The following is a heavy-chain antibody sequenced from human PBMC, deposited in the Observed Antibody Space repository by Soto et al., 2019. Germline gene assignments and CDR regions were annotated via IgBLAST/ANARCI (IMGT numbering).Heavy chain of an antibody. CDR1: GFTFSTYA. Sequence: VQLLESGGGLLQPGGSLRLACAASGFTFSTYAMPWVRQAPGKWSEWVSSVSGSGGNTLYADSVKGRFTISRDNSKNTLYLQMNSLRAGDTAVYYCAKGRAPSGWYPPYYYGMDVWGQGTTVIVSS. J-gene: IGHJ6*02. CDR3: AKGRAPSGWYPPYYYGMDV. CDR2: VSGSGGNT. V-gene: IGHV3-23*01. D-gene: IGHD6-19*01.